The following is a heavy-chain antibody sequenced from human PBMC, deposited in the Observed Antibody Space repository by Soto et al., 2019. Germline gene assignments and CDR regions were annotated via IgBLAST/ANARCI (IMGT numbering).Heavy chain of an antibody. CDR3: ARPTGEDYYGSGSYYNGVDYGMDV. Sequence: XESLRLSCAACGFPFSSYGMHWVRQAPGKGLEWVAVIWYDGSNKYYADSVKGRFTISRDNSKNTLYLQMNSLRAEDTAVYYCARPTGEDYYGSGSYYNGVDYGMDVWGQGTTVTVSS. V-gene: IGHV3-33*01. CDR1: GFPFSSYG. J-gene: IGHJ6*02. CDR2: IWYDGSNK. D-gene: IGHD3-10*01.